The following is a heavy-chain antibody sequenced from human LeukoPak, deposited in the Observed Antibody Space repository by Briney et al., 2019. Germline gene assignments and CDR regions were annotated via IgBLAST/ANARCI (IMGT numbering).Heavy chain of an antibody. CDR1: GFTFSSCW. CDR3: AREYSYIDY. V-gene: IGHV3-7*01. Sequence: PGVSLRLSCAASGFTFSSCWMSWVRQAPGKGLEWVANIKQDGSEKYYVDSVKGRFTISRDNAKNSLYLQMNSLRAEDTAVYYCAREYSYIDYWGQGTLVTVSS. CDR2: IKQDGSEK. J-gene: IGHJ4*02. D-gene: IGHD1-1*01.